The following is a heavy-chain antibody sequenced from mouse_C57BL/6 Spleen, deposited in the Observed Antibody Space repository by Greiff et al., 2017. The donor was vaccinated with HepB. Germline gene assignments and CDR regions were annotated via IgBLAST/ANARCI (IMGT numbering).Heavy chain of an antibody. D-gene: IGHD2-2*01. CDR1: GYTFTDYY. CDR2: INPNNGGT. Sequence: EVQLQQSGPELVKPGASVKISCKASGYTFTDYYMNWVKQSHGKSLEWIGDINPNNGGTSYNQKFKGKATLTVDKSSSTAYMELRSLTSEDSAVYYCARRGRYGYDEGYYYAMDYWGQGTSVTVSS. CDR3: ARRGRYGYDEGYYYAMDY. V-gene: IGHV1-26*01. J-gene: IGHJ4*01.